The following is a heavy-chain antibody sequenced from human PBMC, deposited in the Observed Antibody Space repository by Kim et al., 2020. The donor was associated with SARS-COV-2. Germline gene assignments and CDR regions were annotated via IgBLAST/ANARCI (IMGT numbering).Heavy chain of an antibody. CDR2: INTNTGNP. CDR1: GYTFTSYA. Sequence: ASVKVSCKASGYTFTSYAMNWVRQAPGQGLEWMGWINTNTGNPTYAQGFTGRFVFSLDTSVSTAYLQISSLKAEDTAVYYCARDRRWSLWFGEGSENHDAFDIWGQGTMVTVSS. CDR3: ARDRRWSLWFGEGSENHDAFDI. J-gene: IGHJ3*02. D-gene: IGHD3-10*01. V-gene: IGHV7-4-1*02.